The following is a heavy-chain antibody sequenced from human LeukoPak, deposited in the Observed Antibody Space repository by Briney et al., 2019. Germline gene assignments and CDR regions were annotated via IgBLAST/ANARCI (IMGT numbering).Heavy chain of an antibody. D-gene: IGHD5-18*01. CDR2: INWNGGST. CDR1: GFTFDDYG. Sequence: GGSLRLSCAASGFTFDDYGMSWVRQAPGKGLEWVSGINWNGGSTGYADSVKGRFTISRDNAKNALYLQMNSLRAEDTALYHCARVFGYSHVDVLDYWGQGTLVTVSS. V-gene: IGHV3-20*01. CDR3: ARVFGYSHVDVLDY. J-gene: IGHJ4*02.